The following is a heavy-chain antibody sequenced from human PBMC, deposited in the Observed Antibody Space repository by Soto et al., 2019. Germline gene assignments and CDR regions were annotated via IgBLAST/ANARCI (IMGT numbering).Heavy chain of an antibody. D-gene: IGHD2-15*01. J-gene: IGHJ6*02. V-gene: IGHV4-34*01. CDR1: GGSFSGYY. CDR3: ARERGYCGGGSCYRPPHYYGMDV. CDR2: INHSGST. Sequence: PSETLSLTCAVHGGSFSGYYWSGIRQPPGKGLEWIGEINHSGSTNYNPSLKSRVTISVDPSKNQFSLKLSSVTAADTAVYYCARERGYCGGGSCYRPPHYYGMDVWGQGTTVTVS.